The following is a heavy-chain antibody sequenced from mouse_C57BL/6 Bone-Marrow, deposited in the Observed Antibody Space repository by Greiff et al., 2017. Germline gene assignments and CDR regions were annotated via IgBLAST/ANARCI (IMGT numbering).Heavy chain of an antibody. Sequence: DVMLVESGGDLVKPGGSLKLSCAASGFTFSSYGMSWVRQTPDKRLEWVANISSGSSYTYYPDSVKGRFTISRDTAKNTLYLQRSSLKSEDTAMYCCARQSYNTNYWGRGTTLTVSS. CDR3: ARQSYNTNY. V-gene: IGHV5-6*02. J-gene: IGHJ2*01. D-gene: IGHD1-3*01. CDR2: ISSGSSYT. CDR1: GFTFSSYG.